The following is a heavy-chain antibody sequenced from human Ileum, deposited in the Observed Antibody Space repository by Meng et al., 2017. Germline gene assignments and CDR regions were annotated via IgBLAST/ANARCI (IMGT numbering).Heavy chain of an antibody. Sequence: LPELGPGLVKPSETLSLPCTVSSGSISSSIYYWGWIRHPPGKGLEWIGTMSYSGSTYYNPSLKSRVTISVDTSKNQFSLKLTSVTASDTAVYYCARDHYNISWFKYWGQGALVTVSS. J-gene: IGHJ4*02. CDR2: MSYSGST. CDR1: SGSISSSIYY. CDR3: ARDHYNISWFKY. V-gene: IGHV4-39*07. D-gene: IGHD6-13*01.